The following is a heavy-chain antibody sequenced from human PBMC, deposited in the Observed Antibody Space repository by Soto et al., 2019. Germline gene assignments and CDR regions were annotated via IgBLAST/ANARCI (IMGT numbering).Heavy chain of an antibody. D-gene: IGHD6-6*01. CDR2: ISGSGGST. Sequence: GGSLRLSCAASGFTFSSYAMSWVRQAPGKGLEWVSAISGSGGSTYYADSVKGRFTISRDNSKNTLYLQMNSLRAEDTAVYYCAKSIAARPRDYYYYGMDVWGQGTTVTVSS. J-gene: IGHJ6*02. CDR3: AKSIAARPRDYYYYGMDV. V-gene: IGHV3-23*01. CDR1: GFTFSSYA.